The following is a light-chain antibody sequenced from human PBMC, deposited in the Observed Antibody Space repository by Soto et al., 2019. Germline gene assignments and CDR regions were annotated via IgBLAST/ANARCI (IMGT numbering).Light chain of an antibody. CDR2: GSS. V-gene: IGKV3-15*01. Sequence: IVMTQSPATLAVSPGERATLSCRASQSVITNLAWYQQKPGQAPRLLMYGSSTRATVIPARFRGSGSWTEFTLTISSMQSEDFGDCYCRQRSNWPSITFCQGTRLEIK. CDR1: QSVITN. J-gene: IGKJ5*01. CDR3: RQRSNWPSIT.